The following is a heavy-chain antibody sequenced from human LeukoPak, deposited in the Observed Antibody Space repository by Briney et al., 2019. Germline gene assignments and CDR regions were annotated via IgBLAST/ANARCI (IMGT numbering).Heavy chain of an antibody. Sequence: GASVKVSCKASGYTFTSYYMHWVRQAPGQGLEWLGIINPSGGSTGYAQKLQGRVTMTRDTSTSTVYMELRSLRSDDTAVYYCARDPGIVVAGGFPSALWGQGTLVIVSS. CDR2: INPSGGST. CDR3: ARDPGIVVAGGFPSAL. D-gene: IGHD6-19*01. CDR1: GYTFTSYY. V-gene: IGHV1-46*04. J-gene: IGHJ4*02.